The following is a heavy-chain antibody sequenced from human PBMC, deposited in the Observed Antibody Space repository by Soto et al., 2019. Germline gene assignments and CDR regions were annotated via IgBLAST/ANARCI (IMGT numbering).Heavy chain of an antibody. J-gene: IGHJ4*02. CDR2: IKQDGSEK. CDR3: ARRLGYCSGGSCYDGDYFDY. V-gene: IGHV3-7*01. D-gene: IGHD2-15*01. Sequence: GGSLRLSCAASGFTFSSYWMSWVRQAPGKGLEWVANIKQDGSEKYYVDSVKGRFTISRDNAKNSLYLQMNSLRAEDTAVYYCARRLGYCSGGSCYDGDYFDYWGQGTLVTVSS. CDR1: GFTFSSYW.